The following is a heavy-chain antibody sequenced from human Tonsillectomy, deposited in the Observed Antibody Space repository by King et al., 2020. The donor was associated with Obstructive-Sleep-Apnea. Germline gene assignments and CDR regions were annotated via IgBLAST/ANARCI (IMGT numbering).Heavy chain of an antibody. CDR1: GGSISSGGYY. V-gene: IGHV4-31*03. D-gene: IGHD3-10*01. J-gene: IGHJ4*02. CDR2: IFYSGST. Sequence: VQLQESGPGLVKPSQTLSLTCTVSGGSISSGGYYWSWIRQHPGKGLEWIGYIFYSGSTYYNPSLKSRVTISVDTSKNQFSLKLSSVTAADTAVYYCARAPYYYGSGSYTYFDYWGQGTLVTVSS. CDR3: ARAPYYYGSGSYTYFDY.